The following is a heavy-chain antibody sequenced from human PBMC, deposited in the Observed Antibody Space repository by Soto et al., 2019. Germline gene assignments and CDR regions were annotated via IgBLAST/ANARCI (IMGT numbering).Heavy chain of an antibody. V-gene: IGHV4-59*01. D-gene: IGHD1-1*01. J-gene: IGHJ4*02. Sequence: PSETLSLTCTVSGVSISTYWWSWIRQPPGKGLEWIGYISNIGTTNYNPSLKSRVTMSVDTSKNQVSLNLSSVTAADTAVYYCASNPSRGGAWTPDYWGQGALVTVSS. CDR3: ASNPSRGGAWTPDY. CDR2: ISNIGTT. CDR1: GVSISTYW.